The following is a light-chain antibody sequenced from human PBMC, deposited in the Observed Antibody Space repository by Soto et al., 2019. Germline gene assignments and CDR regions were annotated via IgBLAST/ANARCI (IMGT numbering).Light chain of an antibody. V-gene: IGKV3-20*01. CDR2: STS. CDR3: QQYGGTPT. CDR1: QSVSSSY. J-gene: IGKJ2*01. Sequence: IVLTQSPAILSLSPGERATLSCRASQSVSSSYLAWYQQKPGQAPRLLIYSTSYRAAGIPDRFSGSGSVTYFTLIISRLESEDFAMYYCQQYGGTPTFGQGTKVEIK.